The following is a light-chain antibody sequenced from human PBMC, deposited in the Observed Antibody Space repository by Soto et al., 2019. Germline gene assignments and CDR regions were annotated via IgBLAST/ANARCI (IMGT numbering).Light chain of an antibody. CDR1: QTVSNNY. Sequence: IVMTQSPATLSVSPGDRATLSCRASQTVSNNYLAWCQQKPGQAPRVIMYGASRRATGIPDRFSGGGSGTDFTLTISRLEPEDFAVYFCQQYAGPPTTFGQGTRLEIK. CDR3: QQYAGPPTT. CDR2: GAS. J-gene: IGKJ5*01. V-gene: IGKV3-20*01.